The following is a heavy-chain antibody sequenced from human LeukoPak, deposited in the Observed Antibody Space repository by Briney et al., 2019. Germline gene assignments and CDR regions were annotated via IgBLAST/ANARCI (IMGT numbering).Heavy chain of an antibody. CDR1: GGPFSGYY. CDR2: INHSGST. J-gene: IGHJ4*02. Sequence: SETLSLTCAVYGGPFSGYYWSWIRQPPGKGLEWIGEINHSGSTNYNPSLKSRVTISVDTSKNQFSLKLSSVTAADTAVYYCARRRTVNYYGSGSYLGYWGQGTLVTVSS. D-gene: IGHD3-10*01. CDR3: ARRRTVNYYGSGSYLGY. V-gene: IGHV4-34*01.